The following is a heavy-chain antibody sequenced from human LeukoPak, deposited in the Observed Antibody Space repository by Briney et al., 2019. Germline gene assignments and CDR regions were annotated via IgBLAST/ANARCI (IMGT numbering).Heavy chain of an antibody. CDR1: GFTFSGYG. J-gene: IGHJ6*03. CDR3: AKDRKYVGYYYYYYMDV. Sequence: GGSLRLSCAASGFTFSGYGMHWVRQAPGKGLEWVAFIRYDGSNKYYADSVKGRFTISRDNSKNTLYLQMNSLRAEDTAVYYCAKDRKYVGYYYYYYMDVWGKGTAVTVSS. D-gene: IGHD1-26*01. V-gene: IGHV3-30*02. CDR2: IRYDGSNK.